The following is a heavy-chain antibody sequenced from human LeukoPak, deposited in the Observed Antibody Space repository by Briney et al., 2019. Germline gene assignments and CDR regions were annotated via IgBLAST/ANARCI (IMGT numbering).Heavy chain of an antibody. D-gene: IGHD2-15*01. J-gene: IGHJ4*02. CDR3: ARDWGSRGSPGYFDY. CDR1: GYTFTSYG. CDR2: ISVYNGNT. Sequence: ASVKVSCTASGYTFTSYGISWVRQAPGQGLEWMGWISVYNGNTNYAQKLQGRVTTTTDTSTSTAYMELRSLRSDDTAVYYCARDWGSRGSPGYFDYWGQGTLVTVSS. V-gene: IGHV1-18*01.